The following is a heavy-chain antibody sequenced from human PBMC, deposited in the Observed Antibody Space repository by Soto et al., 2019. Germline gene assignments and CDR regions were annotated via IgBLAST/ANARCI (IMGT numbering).Heavy chain of an antibody. V-gene: IGHV3-23*01. CDR3: AKDWNHIVVVPAALYYYYYMDV. J-gene: IGHJ6*03. CDR1: GFTFSSYA. Sequence: EVQLLESGGGLVQPGGSLRLSCAASGFTFSSYAMSWVRQAPGKGLEWVSAISGSGGGTYYADSVKGRFTISRDNSKNTLYLQMNSLIAEDPAVYYCAKDWNHIVVVPAALYYYYYMDVWGKRTTVTVSS. CDR2: ISGSGGGT. D-gene: IGHD2-2*01.